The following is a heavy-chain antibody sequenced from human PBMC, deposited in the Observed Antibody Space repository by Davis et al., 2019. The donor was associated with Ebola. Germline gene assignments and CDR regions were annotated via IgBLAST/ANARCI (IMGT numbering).Heavy chain of an antibody. J-gene: IGHJ4*02. CDR3: ARGMNYDFWSGKLY. CDR1: GFTFSSYG. Sequence: GESLKISCAASGFTFSSYGMHWVRQAPGKGPEWVAVISYDGSNKYYADSVKGRFTISRDNSKNTLYLQMNSLRAEDTAVYYCARGMNYDFWSGKLYWGQGTLVTVSS. CDR2: ISYDGSNK. V-gene: IGHV3-30*03. D-gene: IGHD3-3*01.